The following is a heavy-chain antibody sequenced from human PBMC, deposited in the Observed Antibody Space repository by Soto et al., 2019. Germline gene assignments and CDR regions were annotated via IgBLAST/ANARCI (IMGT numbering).Heavy chain of an antibody. D-gene: IGHD6-19*01. Sequence: ASVKVSCKASGYPFSNYNIHWVRQAPGRGLEWVGWINTGNGNTRYSQKVQGRVSITSDQSANTAYMELSSLESEDTAVYYCARDLIAVAGLWDYWGQGTLVTVSS. V-gene: IGHV1-3*04. CDR3: ARDLIAVAGLWDY. J-gene: IGHJ4*02. CDR1: GYPFSNYN. CDR2: INTGNGNT.